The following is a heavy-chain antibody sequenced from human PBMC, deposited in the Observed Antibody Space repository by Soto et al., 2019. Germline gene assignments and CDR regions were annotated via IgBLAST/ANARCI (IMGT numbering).Heavy chain of an antibody. V-gene: IGHV4-30-2*01. J-gene: IGHJ4*02. CDR1: GASIGSGSYS. CDR3: ATCPLCFGELDY. D-gene: IGHD3-10*01. Sequence: QLQLPESGSGLVRPSQTLSLTCTVSGASIGSGSYSWNWIRQPPGKGLEWIGYLHHSGDTYFNPSPRRRVSISVDRSNNQFSLKLSSVTAADTAVYYCATCPLCFGELDYWGQGALVTVSS. CDR2: LHHSGDT.